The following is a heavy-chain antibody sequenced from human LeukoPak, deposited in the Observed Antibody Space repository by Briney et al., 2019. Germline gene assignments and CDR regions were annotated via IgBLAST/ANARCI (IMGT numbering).Heavy chain of an antibody. V-gene: IGHV3-7*03. CDR2: IKQDGSEE. Sequence: GGSLRLSCAASGFTFSSYWMSWVRQAPGKGLEWVADIKQDGSEEYYVNSVKGRFTISRDNAKNSLYLQMNSLRPEDTALYYCAKDRRNYFDYWGQGTLVTVSS. CDR1: GFTFSSYW. CDR3: AKDRRNYFDY. J-gene: IGHJ4*02. D-gene: IGHD1-14*01.